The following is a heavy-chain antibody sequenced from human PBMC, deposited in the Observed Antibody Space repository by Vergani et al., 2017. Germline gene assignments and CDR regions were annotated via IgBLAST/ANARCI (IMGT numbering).Heavy chain of an antibody. Sequence: VQLLESGGGLVQSGGSLRLSCAASGFTFNSFAMTWVRQAPGMGLEWISTISGGGDTNPYADSVKGRFTISRDNYKSTLYLQIKSLRAEDTAVYYCAKGDRLEARDNWFDSWGQGSQVTVSS. D-gene: IGHD6-6*01. CDR3: AKGDRLEARDNWFDS. CDR1: GFTFNSFA. J-gene: IGHJ5*01. CDR2: ISGGGDTN. V-gene: IGHV3-23*01.